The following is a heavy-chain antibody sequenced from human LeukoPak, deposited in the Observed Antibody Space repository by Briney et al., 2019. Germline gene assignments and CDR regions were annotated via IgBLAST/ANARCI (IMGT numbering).Heavy chain of an antibody. D-gene: IGHD1-26*01. V-gene: IGHV3-30*02. CDR1: GFIFNSYG. J-gene: IGHJ6*03. CDR3: AKDSLVGAIYYYYYMDV. Sequence: GGSLRLSCAASGFIFNSYGMHWVRQAPGKGLEWVAFIRYDGSNKYYADSVKGRFTISRDNSKNTLYLQMNSLRAEDTAVYYCAKDSLVGAIYYYYYMDVWGKGTTVTISS. CDR2: IRYDGSNK.